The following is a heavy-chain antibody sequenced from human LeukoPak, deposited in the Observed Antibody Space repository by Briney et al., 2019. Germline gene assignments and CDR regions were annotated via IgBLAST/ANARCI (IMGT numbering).Heavy chain of an antibody. V-gene: IGHV1-46*04. CDR2: INPKNGAT. CDR1: GYNFTTFY. CDR3: ATQGYAQGITTPFDY. D-gene: IGHD3-22*01. Sequence: ASVKVSCKASGYNFTTFYLHWVRQAPGQGLEWMGIINPKNGATSYAQKLQGRVTIIRDMSTSTAFMELSSLRSEDTAVYYCATQGYAQGITTPFDYWGQGTLLTVSS. J-gene: IGHJ4*02.